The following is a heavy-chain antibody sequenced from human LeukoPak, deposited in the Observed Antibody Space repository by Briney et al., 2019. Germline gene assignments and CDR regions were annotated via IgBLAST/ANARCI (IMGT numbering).Heavy chain of an antibody. V-gene: IGHV4-30-4*01. CDR2: IYYSGST. D-gene: IGHD2-2*02. CDR1: GGSISSGDYY. CDR3: ATYCSSTSCYTVDAFDI. Sequence: SQTLSLTCTVSGGSISSGDYYWSWIRQPPGKGLEWIGYIYYSGSTYYNPSLKSRVTISVDTSKNQFSLKLSSVTAADTAVYHCATYCSSTSCYTVDAFDIWGQGTMVTVSS. J-gene: IGHJ3*02.